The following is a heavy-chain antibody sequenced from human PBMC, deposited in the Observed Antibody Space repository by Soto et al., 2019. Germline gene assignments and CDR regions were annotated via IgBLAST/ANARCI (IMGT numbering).Heavy chain of an antibody. V-gene: IGHV4-30-2*01. D-gene: IGHD3-16*02. CDR1: GGSISGGVYS. CDR2: IYHSGST. Sequence: SETLSLTCAVSGGSISGGVYSWIWIRQPPGKVLDWIGYIYHSGSTYYNPSLKSRVTISVDRSKNQFSLKLSSVTAADTAVYYCARSNDYDYVWGSYRKTHTYYFDYWGQGTLVTVSS. CDR3: ARSNDYDYVWGSYRKTHTYYFDY. J-gene: IGHJ4*02.